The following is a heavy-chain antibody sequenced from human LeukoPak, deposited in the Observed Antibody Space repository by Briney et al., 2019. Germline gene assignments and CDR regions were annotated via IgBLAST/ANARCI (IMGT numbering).Heavy chain of an antibody. Sequence: PGGSLRLSCAASGFTFSSYSMNWVRQAPGKGLEWVSYISSSSSTIYYADSVKGRFTISRDNAKNSLYLQMNSLRDEDTAVYYCAREESGRYFSWSVGYFDYWGQGTLVTVSS. CDR3: AREESGRYFSWSVGYFDY. J-gene: IGHJ4*02. CDR2: ISSSSSTI. V-gene: IGHV3-48*02. D-gene: IGHD1-26*01. CDR1: GFTFSSYS.